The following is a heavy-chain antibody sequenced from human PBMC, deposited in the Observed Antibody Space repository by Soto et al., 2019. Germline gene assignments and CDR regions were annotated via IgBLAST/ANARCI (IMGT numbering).Heavy chain of an antibody. CDR3: ARGHSSSYHYFDY. Sequence: EVQLVESGGGLVQPGGSLRLSCAASGFTVSSYRMSWVRQAPGKGLEWVSVLYSAGSADFADSVKGRFTFSRDNSKNTLYRQMSSLRAEDTAVYYCARGHSSSYHYFDYWGQGTLVTVSS. CDR1: GFTVSSYR. J-gene: IGHJ4*02. CDR2: LYSAGSA. V-gene: IGHV3-66*01. D-gene: IGHD6-13*01.